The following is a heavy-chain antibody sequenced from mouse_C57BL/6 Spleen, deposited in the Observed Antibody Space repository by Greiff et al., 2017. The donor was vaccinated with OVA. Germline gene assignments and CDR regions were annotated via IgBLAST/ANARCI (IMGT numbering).Heavy chain of an antibody. Sequence: VQLKESGPGLVKPSQSLSLTCSVTGYSITSGYYWNWIRQFPGNKLEWMGYISYDGSNNYNPSLKNRISITRDTSKNQFFLKLNSVTTEDTATYYCAREVWDDYFDYWGQGTTLTVSS. CDR3: AREVWDDYFDY. CDR1: GYSITSGYY. V-gene: IGHV3-6*01. CDR2: ISYDGSN. J-gene: IGHJ2*01. D-gene: IGHD4-1*01.